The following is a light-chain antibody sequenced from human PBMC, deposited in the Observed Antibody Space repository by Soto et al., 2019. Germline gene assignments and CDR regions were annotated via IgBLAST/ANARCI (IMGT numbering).Light chain of an antibody. CDR1: QSVSSRY. J-gene: IGKJ5*01. V-gene: IGKV3-20*01. CDR2: GAS. CDR3: QQYGSSPPVT. Sequence: EIVLTQSPGTLSLSPGERATLSCRASQSVSSRYLAWYQQKPGQAPRLLIYGASGRATGIPDRFSGSGSGTDFNLTISRLEPEDCAVYYCQQYGSSPPVTFGQGTRLESK.